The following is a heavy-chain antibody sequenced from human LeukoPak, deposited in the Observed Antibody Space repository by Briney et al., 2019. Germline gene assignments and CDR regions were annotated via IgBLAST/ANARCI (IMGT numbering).Heavy chain of an antibody. D-gene: IGHD2-2*01. CDR2: MNPNSGNT. CDR3: ARGDIVVVPAASIGAFDI. CDR1: GYTFTSYD. J-gene: IGHJ3*02. Sequence: GASVKVSCKASGYTFTSYDINWVRRATGQGLEWMGWMNPNSGNTGYAQKFQGRVTITRNTSISTAYMELSSLRSEDTAVYYCARGDIVVVPAASIGAFDIWGQGTMVTVSS. V-gene: IGHV1-8*03.